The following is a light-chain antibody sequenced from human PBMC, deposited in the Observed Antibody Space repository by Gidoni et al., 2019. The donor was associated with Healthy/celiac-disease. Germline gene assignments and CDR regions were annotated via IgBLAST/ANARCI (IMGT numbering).Light chain of an antibody. CDR2: GAS. CDR3: QQYGSSPLCI. J-gene: IGKJ2*04. CDR1: QSVSSSY. V-gene: IGKV3-20*01. Sequence: EIVLTQSPGTLSLSPGERATLSCRASQSVSSSYLAWYQQKPGQAPRLLIYGASSRATGIPDRFSGSGSGTDFTLTISRLEPEDFALYYCQQYGSSPLCIFGQGTKLEIK.